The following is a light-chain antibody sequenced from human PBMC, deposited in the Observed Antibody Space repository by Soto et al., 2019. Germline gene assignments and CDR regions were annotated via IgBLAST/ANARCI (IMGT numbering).Light chain of an antibody. J-gene: IGKJ1*01. CDR1: QSVSSY. CDR3: QQRSNWPR. Sequence: EIVLTQSPATLSLSPGERATLSCRASQSVSSYLAWYQQKPGQAPRLLIYDASNRATGIPARFSGSGSGTDFTLTISSLEPEGFAVYYCQQRSNWPRFGQGTKVDIK. CDR2: DAS. V-gene: IGKV3-11*01.